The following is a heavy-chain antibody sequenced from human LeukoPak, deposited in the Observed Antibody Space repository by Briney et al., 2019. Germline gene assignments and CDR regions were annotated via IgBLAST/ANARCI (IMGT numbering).Heavy chain of an antibody. CDR3: AVWNTGSKHF. Sequence: PSETLSLTCTVSGGSISSSSYYLGWIRHPPGKGLEWIATIDYSGSTYYNPSLKSRVTISADTSKNQFSLKLRSVTAADTAVYYCAVWNTGSKHFWGQGTLVTVSS. CDR1: GGSISSSSYY. D-gene: IGHD1-26*01. V-gene: IGHV4-39*01. CDR2: IDYSGST. J-gene: IGHJ4*02.